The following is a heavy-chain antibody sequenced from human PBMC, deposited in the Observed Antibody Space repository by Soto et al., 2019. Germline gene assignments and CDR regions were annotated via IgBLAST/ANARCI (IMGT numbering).Heavy chain of an antibody. D-gene: IGHD3-10*01. CDR3: GRAHALGFSNWIDP. Sequence: AAVKVSCKASGCIFSANYIHWVRQAPGQGLEWLGWINPHSGATNYAQKFLGRVTMSADTSASTAYMDLARLKSDDTAVYYCGRAHALGFSNWIDPWGRGTLVTVSS. CDR2: INPHSGAT. V-gene: IGHV1-2*02. J-gene: IGHJ5*02. CDR1: GCIFSANY.